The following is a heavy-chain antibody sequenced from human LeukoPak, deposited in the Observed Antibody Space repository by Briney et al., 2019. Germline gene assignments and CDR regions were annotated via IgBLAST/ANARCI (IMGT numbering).Heavy chain of an antibody. V-gene: IGHV4-31*03. CDR3: ARTLRFLEWFDY. Sequence: PSETLSLTCTVSGASISSGGYDWGWIRQHPGKGLEWIGYIYYSGSTYYNPSLKSRVTISVDTSKNQFSLKLSSVTAADTAVYYCARTLRFLEWFDYWGQGTLVTVSS. CDR1: GASISSGGYD. D-gene: IGHD3-3*01. J-gene: IGHJ4*02. CDR2: IYYSGST.